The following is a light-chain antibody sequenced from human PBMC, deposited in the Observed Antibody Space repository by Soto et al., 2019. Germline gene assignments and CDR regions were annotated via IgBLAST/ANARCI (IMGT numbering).Light chain of an antibody. J-gene: IGLJ3*02. CDR2: GNI. CDR3: QSYDSSLSGSKV. Sequence: QSVLTQPPSVSGAPGQRVSISCTGSNSNIGAGYDVHWYQQLPGTAPKLLIFGNINRPSGVPDRFSGSKSGASAFLVITGLQAEDEADYYCQSYDSSLSGSKVFGEGTKVTVL. V-gene: IGLV1-40*01. CDR1: NSNIGAGYD.